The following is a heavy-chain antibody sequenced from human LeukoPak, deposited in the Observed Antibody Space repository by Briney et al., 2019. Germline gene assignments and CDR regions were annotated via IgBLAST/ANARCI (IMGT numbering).Heavy chain of an antibody. J-gene: IGHJ3*02. Sequence: GGSLRLSCAASGFTFSSYSMNWVRQAPGKGLEWVSSISSSSSYIYYADSVKGRFTISRDNAKNSLYLQMNSLRAEDTAVYYCARDREYRGSYPASFDIWGQGTMVTVSS. D-gene: IGHD1-26*01. V-gene: IGHV3-21*01. CDR2: ISSSSSYI. CDR1: GFTFSSYS. CDR3: ARDREYRGSYPASFDI.